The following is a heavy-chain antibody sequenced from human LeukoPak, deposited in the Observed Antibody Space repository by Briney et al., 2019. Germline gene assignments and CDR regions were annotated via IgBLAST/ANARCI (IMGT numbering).Heavy chain of an antibody. J-gene: IGHJ4*02. CDR2: ISGDARNI. CDR1: GFTFSGFS. Sequence: GGSLRLSCAASGFTFSGFSMNWVRQAPGKGLQWVSYISGDARNINYAGSVKGRFTISRGNAKNSLYLQMNSLRDEDTAVYYCARDLNWAFDYWGQGILVTVSS. D-gene: IGHD7-27*01. CDR3: ARDLNWAFDY. V-gene: IGHV3-48*02.